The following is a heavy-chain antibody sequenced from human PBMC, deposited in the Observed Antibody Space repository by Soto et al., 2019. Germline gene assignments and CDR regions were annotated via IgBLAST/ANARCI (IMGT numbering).Heavy chain of an antibody. CDR3: ARGEVYYDILTGYFVRGAFDI. CDR1: GYTFTSYD. V-gene: IGHV1-8*01. J-gene: IGHJ3*02. Sequence: QVQLVQSGAEVKKPGASVKVSCKASGYTFTSYDINWVRQATGQGLEWMGWMNPNSGNTGYAQKFQGRVTMTRNTSISTAYMELSSLRSEDTAVYYCARGEVYYDILTGYFVRGAFDIWGQGTMVTVSS. CDR2: MNPNSGNT. D-gene: IGHD3-9*01.